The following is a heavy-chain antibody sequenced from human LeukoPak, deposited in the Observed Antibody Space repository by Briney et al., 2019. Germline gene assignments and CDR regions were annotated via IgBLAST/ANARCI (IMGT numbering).Heavy chain of an antibody. J-gene: IGHJ4*02. CDR2: ITGSGGNT. Sequence: GASLRLSCAAPGFTFSNYAMSWVRQAPGKGLEWVSAITGSGGNTYYADSVKGRFTISRDNSKNTVFLQMNSLRAEDTAVYYCAKWGDYDVLTGYYVSDYWGQGTLVTVSS. CDR1: GFTFSNYA. V-gene: IGHV3-23*01. CDR3: AKWGDYDVLTGYYVSDY. D-gene: IGHD3-9*01.